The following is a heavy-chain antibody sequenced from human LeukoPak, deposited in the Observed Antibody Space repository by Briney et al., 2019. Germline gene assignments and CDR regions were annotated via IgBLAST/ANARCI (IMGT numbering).Heavy chain of an antibody. CDR1: GYTFTGYY. D-gene: IGHD3-3*01. Sequence: ASVKVSCKTSGYTFTGYYIHWVRQAPGQGLEWMGWINSNSGDTKYAQQFQGRVTMSRDTSISTAYMELSRLRSDDTAVYYCARDLAISPDPWGQGTLVTVSS. J-gene: IGHJ5*02. CDR2: INSNSGDT. V-gene: IGHV1-2*02. CDR3: ARDLAISPDP.